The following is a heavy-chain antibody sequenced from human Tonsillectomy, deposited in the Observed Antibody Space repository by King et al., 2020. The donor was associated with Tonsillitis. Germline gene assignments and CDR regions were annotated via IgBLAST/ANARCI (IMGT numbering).Heavy chain of an antibody. CDR3: ATAREENWFDP. CDR2: IIPIFGTG. CDR1: GYFSSYT. V-gene: IGHV1-69*01. Sequence: GYFSSYTISWVRQAPGQGLEWMGGIIPIFGTGNYAQRFQGRVTITADESTSTVYMELSSLRSEDTAVYYCATAREENWFDPWGQGTLVTVSS. J-gene: IGHJ5*02.